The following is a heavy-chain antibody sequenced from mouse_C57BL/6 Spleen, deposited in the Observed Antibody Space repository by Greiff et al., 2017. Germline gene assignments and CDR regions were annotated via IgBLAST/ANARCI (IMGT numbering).Heavy chain of an antibody. CDR3: AREGDWEGRNY. CDR1: GYTFTSYG. CDR2: IYPRSGTT. Sequence: QVQLQQSGAELARPGASVKLSCKASGYTFTSYGISWVKQRTGQGLEWIGEIYPRSGTTYYNEKFKGKATLTADKSSSTAYMELRSLTSEDSAVYFCAREGDWEGRNYWGQGTTLTVSS. J-gene: IGHJ2*01. V-gene: IGHV1-81*01. D-gene: IGHD4-1*01.